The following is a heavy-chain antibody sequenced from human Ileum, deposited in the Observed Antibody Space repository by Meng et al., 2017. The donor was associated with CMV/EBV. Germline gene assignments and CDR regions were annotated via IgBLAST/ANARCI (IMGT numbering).Heavy chain of an antibody. CDR1: TFSSYA. V-gene: IGHV3-23*01. CDR2: ISGSGGST. D-gene: IGHD1-26*01. CDR3: AKVKVGASWARGGGRVFDY. Sequence: TFSSYAMSWVRRAPGKGLEWVSAISGSGGSTYYADSVKGRFTISRDNSKNTLYLQMNSLRAEDTAVYYCAKVKVGASWARGGGRVFDYWGQGTLVTVSS. J-gene: IGHJ4*02.